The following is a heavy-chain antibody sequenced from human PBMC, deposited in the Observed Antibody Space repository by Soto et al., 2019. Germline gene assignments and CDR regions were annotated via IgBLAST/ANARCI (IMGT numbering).Heavy chain of an antibody. CDR2: IYYSGST. Sequence: QVQLQESGPGLVKPSETLSLTCTVSGGSISSYYWSWIRQPPGKGLEWIGYIYYSGSTNYNPSLKTRVTISVDTSTNQFSLKLSSVTAADTAVYYSARERLTGTIALYYYYGMDFWGQGTTVTVSS. J-gene: IGHJ6*02. V-gene: IGHV4-59*01. CDR3: ARERLTGTIALYYYYGMDF. CDR1: GGSISSYY. D-gene: IGHD1-7*01.